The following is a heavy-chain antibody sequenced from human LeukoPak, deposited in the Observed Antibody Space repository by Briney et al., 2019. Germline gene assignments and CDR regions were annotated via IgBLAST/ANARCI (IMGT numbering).Heavy chain of an antibody. Sequence: ASVKVSCKASGYIFTSYGISWVRQAPGQGLEWMGWINAYNGDTNYAQKFQGRVTMTTDTSTSTAYMELSSLRSEDTAVYYCATVPPDYYDSSGYLNYWGQGTLVTVSS. D-gene: IGHD3-22*01. V-gene: IGHV1-18*01. CDR1: GYIFTSYG. CDR2: INAYNGDT. CDR3: ATVPPDYYDSSGYLNY. J-gene: IGHJ4*02.